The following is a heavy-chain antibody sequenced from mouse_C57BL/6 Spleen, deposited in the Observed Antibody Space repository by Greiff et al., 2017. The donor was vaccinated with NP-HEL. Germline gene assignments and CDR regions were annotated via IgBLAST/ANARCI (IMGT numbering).Heavy chain of an antibody. Sequence: QVQLQQPGAELVMPGASVKLSCKASGYTFTSYWMHWVKQRPGPGLEWIGEIDPSDSYTNYNQKFKGKSTLTVDKSSSTAYMQLSSLTAEDSAVYYCARTPLIRASARDYWGQGTSVTVSS. CDR3: ARTPLIRASARDY. CDR2: IDPSDSYT. J-gene: IGHJ4*01. CDR1: GYTFTSYW. D-gene: IGHD1-1*01. V-gene: IGHV1-69*01.